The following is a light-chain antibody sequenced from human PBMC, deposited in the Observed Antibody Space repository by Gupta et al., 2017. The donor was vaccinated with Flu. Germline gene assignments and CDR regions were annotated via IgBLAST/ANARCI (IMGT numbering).Light chain of an antibody. V-gene: IGKV3-15*01. Sequence: EIVMTQSPATLSVSPGERATLSCRASQSVSSNLAWYQQKPGQAPRHLIYGESTRATGITAGFSGSGCGTECTIDISILKSEECEVYYCEQYKNWHLFIFTFGHGTKVDIK. J-gene: IGKJ3*01. CDR2: GES. CDR1: QSVSSN. CDR3: EQYKNWHLFIFT.